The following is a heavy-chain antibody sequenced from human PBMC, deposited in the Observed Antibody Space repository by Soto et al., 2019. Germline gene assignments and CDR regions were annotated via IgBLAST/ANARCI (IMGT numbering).Heavy chain of an antibody. CDR3: ANSPSYYYYGMDV. V-gene: IGHV3-43*01. CDR1: GFTFDDYT. CDR2: ISWDGGST. J-gene: IGHJ6*02. Sequence: GGSLRLSCAASGFTFDDYTMHWVRQAPGKGLEWVSLISWDGGSTYYADSVKGRFTISRDNSKNSLYLQMNSLRTEDTALYYCANSPSYYYYGMDVWGQGTTVTVSS.